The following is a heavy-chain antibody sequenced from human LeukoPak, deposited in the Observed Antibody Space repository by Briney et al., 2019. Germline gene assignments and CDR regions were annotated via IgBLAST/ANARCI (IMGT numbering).Heavy chain of an antibody. CDR3: AKLPTSGVYFDH. J-gene: IGHJ4*02. CDR2: ISYDGSNK. CDR1: GFTFSSYG. Sequence: GGSLRLSCAASGFTFSSYGMHWVRQAPGKGLEWVAVISYDGSNKYYADSVKGRFTSSRTNSKNTLYLKMTSLRAEDTAVYYCAKLPTSGVYFDHWGQGTLVTVSS. D-gene: IGHD7-27*01. V-gene: IGHV3-30*18.